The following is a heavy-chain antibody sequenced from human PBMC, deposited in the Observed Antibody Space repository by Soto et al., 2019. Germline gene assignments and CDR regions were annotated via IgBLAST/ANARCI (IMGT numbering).Heavy chain of an antibody. V-gene: IGHV4-34*01. CDR1: GGFVSSGSYY. D-gene: IGHD1-1*01. J-gene: IGHJ3*02. CDR2: MSHSGGT. Sequence: QVQLQQWGAGLLKPSETLSLTCAVYGGFVSSGSYYWSWIRQPPGKGLEWIGEMSHSGGTHFNPSPKRSGPKLVNPAKNQFSLKMSSVTAADTALYYCARVERGTATTVVDAFDIWGPGTMVTVSS. CDR3: ARVERGTATTVVDAFDI.